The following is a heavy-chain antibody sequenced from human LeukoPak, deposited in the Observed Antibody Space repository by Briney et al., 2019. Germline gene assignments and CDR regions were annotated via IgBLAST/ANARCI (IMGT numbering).Heavy chain of an antibody. CDR3: ARSKDILTGYCFDY. CDR1: GGSISSYY. V-gene: IGHV4-59*01. Sequence: SETLSLTCTVSGGSISSYYWSWIRQPPGKGLEWIGHIYYSGSTNYNPSLKSRVTISVDTSKKQFSLKLSSVTAADTAVYYCARSKDILTGYCFDYWGQGTLVTVSS. J-gene: IGHJ4*02. CDR2: IYYSGST. D-gene: IGHD3-9*01.